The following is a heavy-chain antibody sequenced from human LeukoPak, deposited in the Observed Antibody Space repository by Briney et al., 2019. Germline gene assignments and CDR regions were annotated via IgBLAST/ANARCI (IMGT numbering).Heavy chain of an antibody. D-gene: IGHD2-15*01. J-gene: IGHJ4*02. CDR2: IIPIFGTA. Sequence: ASVKVSCKASGGTFISYAISWVRQAPGQGLEWMGGIIPIFGTANYAQKFQGRVTITADESTSTAYMELSSLRSEDTAVYYCARDRAAATWPGTFDYWGQGTLVTVSS. CDR3: ARDRAAATWPGTFDY. CDR1: GGTFISYA. V-gene: IGHV1-69*13.